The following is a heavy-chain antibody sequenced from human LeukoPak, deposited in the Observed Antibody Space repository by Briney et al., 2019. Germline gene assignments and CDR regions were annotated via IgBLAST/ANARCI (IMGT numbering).Heavy chain of an antibody. J-gene: IGHJ4*02. CDR2: ITSGGDII. V-gene: IGHV3-48*03. CDR3: VRDAPGVVTNDY. D-gene: IGHD3-22*01. CDR1: GFIFSTYD. Sequence: GGSLRLSCAASGFIFSTYDMNWVRQAPGKGVEWVSFITSGGDIIHYTDSVKGRFTISRDNAKNSMFLQMNSLRAEDAGIYYCVRDAPGVVTNDYWGQGTLVTVSS.